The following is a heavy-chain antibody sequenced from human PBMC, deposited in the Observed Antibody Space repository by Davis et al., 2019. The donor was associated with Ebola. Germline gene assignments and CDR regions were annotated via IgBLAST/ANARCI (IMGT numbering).Heavy chain of an antibody. CDR1: VDSVSSNSAP. CDR3: ARREYSSSWYGY. J-gene: IGHJ4*02. V-gene: IGHV6-1*01. D-gene: IGHD6-13*01. Sequence: SEPLSLPCAISVDSVSSNSAPWNWIRQSRSRGLEWLGRTSYRSKWYNDYAVSVKSRITINPDTSKNQFSLQLNSVTPEDTAVYYCARREYSSSWYGYWGQGTLVTVSS. CDR2: TSYRSKWYN.